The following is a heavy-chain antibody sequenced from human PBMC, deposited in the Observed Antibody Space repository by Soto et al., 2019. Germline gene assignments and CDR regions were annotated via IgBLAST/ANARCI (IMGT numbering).Heavy chain of an antibody. V-gene: IGHV1-69*13. D-gene: IGHD6-13*01. CDR1: GDTFSIYA. J-gene: IGHJ4*02. Sequence: SVKVSCKTAGDTFSIYAISWVRQAPGQGLEWMGGIIPIFGTANYAQKFQGRVTITADESTSTAYMELSSLRSEDTAVYYCARGVAAAGHDYWGQGTLVTGSS. CDR3: ARGVAAAGHDY. CDR2: IIPIFGTA.